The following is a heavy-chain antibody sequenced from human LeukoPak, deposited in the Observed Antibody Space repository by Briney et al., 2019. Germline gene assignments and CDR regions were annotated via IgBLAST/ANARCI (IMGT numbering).Heavy chain of an antibody. CDR2: LGIAGDT. D-gene: IGHD1-26*01. J-gene: IGHJ4*02. Sequence: GGSLRLSCAASGFTVSSYAMHWVRHPIGKGLEWVSALGIAGDTFYPGSVKGRFTISRENARNSLYLQMNSLRAEDMAMYYCARQMQSHGNFDSWGQGTLVTVSS. CDR1: GFTVSSYA. CDR3: ARQMQSHGNFDS. V-gene: IGHV3-13*01.